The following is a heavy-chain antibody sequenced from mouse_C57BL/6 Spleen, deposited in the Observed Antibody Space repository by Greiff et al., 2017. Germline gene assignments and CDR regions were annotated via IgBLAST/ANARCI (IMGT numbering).Heavy chain of an antibody. CDR2: IHPNSGST. J-gene: IGHJ2*01. Sequence: QVQLQQPGAELVKPGASVKLSCKASGYTFTSYWMHWVKQRPGQGLEWIGMIHPNSGSTNYNEKFKSKATLTVDKSSSTAYMQLSSLTSEDSAVYCCARGDGYYGYLDYWGQGTTLTVSS. CDR3: ARGDGYYGYLDY. V-gene: IGHV1-64*01. D-gene: IGHD2-3*01. CDR1: GYTFTSYW.